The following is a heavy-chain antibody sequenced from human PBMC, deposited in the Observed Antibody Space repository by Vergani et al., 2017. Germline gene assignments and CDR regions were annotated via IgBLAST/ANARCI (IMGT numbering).Heavy chain of an antibody. J-gene: IGHJ6*02. CDR3: ARNIKVAAASYGMDV. D-gene: IGHD6-13*01. CDR2: IWYDGSNK. Sequence: QAQLVESGGGVVQPGRSLRLSCAASGFTFSSYGMHWVRQAPGKGLEWVAVIWYDGSNKYYADSVKGRFTISRDNSKNTLYLQMNSLRAEDTAVYYCARNIKVAAASYGMDVWGQGTTVTVSS. V-gene: IGHV3-33*01. CDR1: GFTFSSYG.